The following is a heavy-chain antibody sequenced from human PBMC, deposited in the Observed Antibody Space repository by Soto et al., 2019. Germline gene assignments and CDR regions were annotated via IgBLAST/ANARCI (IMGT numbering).Heavy chain of an antibody. J-gene: IGHJ4*02. CDR2: ISYDGSYK. CDR3: AALEYSSSSGFDY. CDR1: GFIFSIYD. Sequence: GGSLRLSCAASGFIFSIYDMHWVRQAPGKGLEWVAVISYDGSYKYFADSVKGRFTVSRDNSKNTLDLEMNSLRPEDTAVYFCAALEYSSSSGFDYWSQGSLVTVSS. D-gene: IGHD6-6*01. V-gene: IGHV3-30*03.